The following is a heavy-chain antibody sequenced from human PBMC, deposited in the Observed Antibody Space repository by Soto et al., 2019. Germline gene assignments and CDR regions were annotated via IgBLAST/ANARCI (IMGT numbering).Heavy chain of an antibody. J-gene: IGHJ5*02. D-gene: IGHD3-10*01. Sequence: QVQLQESGPGLVKPSETLSLTCTVSGGSISSYYWSWIRQPPGKGLEWIGYIYYSGSSNYNPSLTSRLTISVDTSKNQFSLKLSSVTAADTAVYYCARAGTTMVRGVISGWFDPWGQGTLVTVSS. V-gene: IGHV4-59*01. CDR1: GGSISSYY. CDR3: ARAGTTMVRGVISGWFDP. CDR2: IYYSGSS.